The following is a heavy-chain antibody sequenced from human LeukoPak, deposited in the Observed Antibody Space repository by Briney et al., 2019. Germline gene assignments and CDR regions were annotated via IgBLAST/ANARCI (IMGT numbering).Heavy chain of an antibody. D-gene: IGHD2-2*02. J-gene: IGHJ4*02. CDR1: GFTFSSYW. V-gene: IGHV3-64*01. Sequence: PGGSLRLSCAASGFTFSSYWMGWVRQAPGQGLEYVSGIASNGGTKDYANSVKGRFTISRDNSKNTVYLQMGSLRAEDMAVYYCAREYCTTNNCYNWGLGYWGQGTLVTVSS. CDR3: AREYCTTNNCYNWGLGY. CDR2: IASNGGTK.